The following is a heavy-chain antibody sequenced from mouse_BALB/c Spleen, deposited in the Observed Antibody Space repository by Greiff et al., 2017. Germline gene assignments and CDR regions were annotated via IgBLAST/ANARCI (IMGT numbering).Heavy chain of an antibody. CDR1: GFSLTSYG. CDR3: ARNSYGSTRFAY. V-gene: IGHV2-2*02. CDR2: IWSGGST. Sequence: QVQLKESGPGLVQPSQSLSTTCTVSGFSLTSYGVHWVRQSPGKGLEWLGVIWSGGSTDYNAAFISRLSISKDNSKSQVFFKMNSLQANDTAIYYYARNSYGSTRFAYWDQGTLVTVSA. D-gene: IGHD1-1*01. J-gene: IGHJ3*01.